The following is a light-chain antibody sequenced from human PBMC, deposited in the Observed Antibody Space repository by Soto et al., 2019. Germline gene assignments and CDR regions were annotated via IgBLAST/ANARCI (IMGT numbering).Light chain of an antibody. J-gene: IGKJ1*01. V-gene: IGKV3-15*01. CDR1: QSVRSN. Sequence: EIVMTKSPDTLSVSTGERATLSCRASQSVRSNLAWYHQKPGQAPRLLIYGASTRATGIPARFSGSGSGTDFTLTISSLQAEDFAVYYCQQYDNWPQTFGQGTKVDI. CDR2: GAS. CDR3: QQYDNWPQT.